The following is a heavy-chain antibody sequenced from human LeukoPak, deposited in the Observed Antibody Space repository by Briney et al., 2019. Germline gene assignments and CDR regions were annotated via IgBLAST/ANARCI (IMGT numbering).Heavy chain of an antibody. D-gene: IGHD3-9*01. CDR1: GYTFSGSY. V-gene: IGHV1-8*03. CDR3: ARQRPRLRYFDWLLYGMDV. J-gene: IGHJ6*03. CDR2: MNPNSGNT. Sequence: ASVKVSCKASGYTFSGSYIHWVRQATGQGLEWMGWMNPNSGNTGYAQKFQGRVTITRNTSISTAYMELSSLRSEDTAVYYCARQRPRLRYFDWLLYGMDVWGKGTTVTVSS.